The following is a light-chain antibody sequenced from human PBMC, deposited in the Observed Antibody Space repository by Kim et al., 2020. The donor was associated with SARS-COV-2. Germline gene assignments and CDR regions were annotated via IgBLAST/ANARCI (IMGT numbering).Light chain of an antibody. Sequence: EIVMTQSPATLSVSPGERVTVSCRASQSISSTLAWYQQKPGQAPRLLIYGASTRATGIPARFSGSGSGTDFTLTISSLQSGDFAVYFCQQYNKWPLTFGQGTRLGIK. CDR2: GAS. V-gene: IGKV3-15*01. CDR1: QSISST. J-gene: IGKJ5*01. CDR3: QQYNKWPLT.